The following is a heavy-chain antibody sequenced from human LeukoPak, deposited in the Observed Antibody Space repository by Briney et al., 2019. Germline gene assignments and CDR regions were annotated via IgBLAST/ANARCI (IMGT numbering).Heavy chain of an antibody. CDR3: ARPYYYDSRIDP. J-gene: IGHJ5*02. CDR1: DGSFTGYY. Sequence: PSETLSLTCAVYDGSFTGYYWSWIRQPPGKGLEWIAYMYYSGSTYYNPSLKSRVTMSADTSKNQLSLKLSSVTAADTAVYYCARPYYYDSRIDPWGQGILVTVSS. CDR2: MYYSGST. V-gene: IGHV4-30-4*01. D-gene: IGHD3-22*01.